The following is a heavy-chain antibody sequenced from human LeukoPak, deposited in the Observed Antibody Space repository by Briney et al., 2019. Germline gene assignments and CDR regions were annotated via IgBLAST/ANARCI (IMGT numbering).Heavy chain of an antibody. CDR2: ISSSSSYI. CDR3: ARDGITGTSYYGMDG. CDR1: GFTFSSYS. D-gene: IGHD1-20*01. V-gene: IGHV3-21*01. J-gene: IGHJ6*02. Sequence: GGSLRLSCAASGFTFSSYSMNWVRQAPGKGLEWVSSISSSSSYICYADSVKGRFTISRDNAKNSLYLQMNSLRDEDTAVYYCARDGITGTSYYGMDGRGQGTTVSV.